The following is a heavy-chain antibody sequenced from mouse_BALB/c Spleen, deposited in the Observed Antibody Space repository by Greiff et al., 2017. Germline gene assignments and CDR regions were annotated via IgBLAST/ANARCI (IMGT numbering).Heavy chain of an antibody. Sequence: ESGPGLVKPSQSLSFTCSVTGYSITSGYYWNWIRQFPGNKLEWMGYISYDGSNNYNPSLKNRISITRDTSKNQFFLKLNSVTTEDTATYYCARGSTMIRAWFAYWGQGTLVTVSA. V-gene: IGHV3-6*02. CDR3: ARGSTMIRAWFAY. J-gene: IGHJ3*01. CDR2: ISYDGSN. CDR1: GYSITSGYY. D-gene: IGHD2-4*01.